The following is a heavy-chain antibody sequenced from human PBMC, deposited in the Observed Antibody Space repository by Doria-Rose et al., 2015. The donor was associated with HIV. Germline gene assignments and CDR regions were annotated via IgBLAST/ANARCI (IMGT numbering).Heavy chain of an antibody. D-gene: IGHD3-10*01. V-gene: IGHV3-21*03. CDR2: ISSSSSYI. CDR1: GFTFSSYS. Sequence: SGGGLAKPGGSLRLSCAASGFTFSSYSMNWVRQAPGKGLEWVSSISSSSSYIYCADSVKGRFTISRDNAKNSLDLQMNSLRAEDTAVYYCARGSPTSVPGIKGGGDYWGQGTLVTVSS. J-gene: IGHJ4*02. CDR3: ARGSPTSVPGIKGGGDY.